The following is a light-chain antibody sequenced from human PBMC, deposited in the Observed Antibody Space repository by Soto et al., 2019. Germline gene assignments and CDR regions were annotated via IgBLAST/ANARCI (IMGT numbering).Light chain of an antibody. J-gene: IGLJ2*01. Sequence: SSELTQPPSVSVAPGQAARITCGGNNIGSKSVHWYQQKPGQAPVLVVYHDSDRPSGIPERFSAPNSGNTATLTISRVEAGDEADYYCQVWDSSSDHVVFGGGTKLTVL. V-gene: IGLV3-21*02. CDR1: NIGSKS. CDR2: HDS. CDR3: QVWDSSSDHVV.